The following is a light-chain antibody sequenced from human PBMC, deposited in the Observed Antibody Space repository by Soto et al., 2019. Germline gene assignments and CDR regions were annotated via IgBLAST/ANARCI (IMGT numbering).Light chain of an antibody. J-gene: IGKJ1*01. CDR1: QRSTSTY. Sequence: IVLTQSQRTLSLSLGERATLHCRASQRSTSTYLARYQQKPGQAPGLLIYGASSRATGIPDRFSGSGSGTDFTLTISRLEPEDFAVYCCQQYGSSATFGQGTKVDIK. CDR2: GAS. V-gene: IGKV3-20*01. CDR3: QQYGSSAT.